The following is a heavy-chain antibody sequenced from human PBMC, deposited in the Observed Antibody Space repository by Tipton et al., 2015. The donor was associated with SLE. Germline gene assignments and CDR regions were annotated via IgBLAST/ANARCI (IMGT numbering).Heavy chain of an antibody. Sequence: QVQLVQSGAEVKKPGASVKVSCKASGYTFTSYDINWVRQATGQGLEWMGWMNPNSGNTGYAQKFQGRVTMTRNTSISTAYMELSSVGSEDTAVYYCARDPYDFWCCSGAFDIWGQGIMVTVSS. CDR3: ARDPYDFWCCSGAFDI. J-gene: IGHJ3*02. V-gene: IGHV1-8*01. CDR2: MNPNSGNT. D-gene: IGHD3-3*01. CDR1: GYTFTSYD.